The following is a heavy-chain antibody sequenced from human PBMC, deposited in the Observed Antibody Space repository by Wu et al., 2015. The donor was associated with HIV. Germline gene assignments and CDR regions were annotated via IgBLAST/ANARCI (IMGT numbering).Heavy chain of an antibody. CDR3: ARVPFMGSGAYFDQYQYGMDV. CDR1: GYIFTRFG. CDR2: ISTYNGNT. J-gene: IGHJ6*02. Sequence: QVQLVQSGGEVKKPGASVKVSCKASGYIFTRFGINWVRQAPGQGLEWVGWISTYNGNTKNAQKIEGRVTMTTDTSTSTAYMELRNLRSDDTATYYCARVPFMGSGAYFDQYQYGMDVVGPRDHGHRLL. V-gene: IGHV1-18*01. D-gene: IGHD3-10*01.